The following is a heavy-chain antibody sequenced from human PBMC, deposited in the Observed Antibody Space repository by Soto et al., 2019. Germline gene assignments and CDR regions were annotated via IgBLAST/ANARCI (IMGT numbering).Heavy chain of an antibody. D-gene: IGHD6-6*01. J-gene: IGHJ6*02. V-gene: IGHV4-59*01. Sequence: SETLSLTCTVSGGSISSYYWSWIRQPPGKGLEWIGYIYYSGSTNYNPSLKSRVTISVDTSKNQFSLKLSSVTAADTAVYYCARVVGSRPWQLVPSYYYYGMDVWGQGTTVTVS. CDR1: GGSISSYY. CDR3: ARVVGSRPWQLVPSYYYYGMDV. CDR2: IYYSGST.